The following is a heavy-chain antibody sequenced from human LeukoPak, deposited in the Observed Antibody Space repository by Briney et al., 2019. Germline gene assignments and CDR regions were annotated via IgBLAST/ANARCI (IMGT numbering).Heavy chain of an antibody. CDR3: ANLVSYDSSGYGPDFDY. J-gene: IGHJ4*02. V-gene: IGHV3-23*01. Sequence: PGGSLRLSCAASGFTFSNYAMSWVRQAPGKGLEWVSAISGSGGSTYYADSVKGRFTISRDNSKNTLYLQMNSLRAEDTAVYYCANLVSYDSSGYGPDFDYWGQGTLVTVSS. CDR1: GFTFSNYA. CDR2: ISGSGGST. D-gene: IGHD3-22*01.